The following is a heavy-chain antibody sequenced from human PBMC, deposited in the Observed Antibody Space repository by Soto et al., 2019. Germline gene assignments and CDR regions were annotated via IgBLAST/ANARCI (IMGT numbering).Heavy chain of an antibody. V-gene: IGHV4-59*08. Sequence: SETLCLTCTVAGGSISTYYWTWIRQPPGKGLEWIGYISYSGSTSYNPSLKSRVTISVDTSKNQFSLRLSSVTAADTAVYYCARHYSAYSSSDWFDPWGQGTLVTVSS. D-gene: IGHD6-6*01. CDR2: ISYSGST. CDR3: ARHYSAYSSSDWFDP. J-gene: IGHJ5*02. CDR1: GGSISTYY.